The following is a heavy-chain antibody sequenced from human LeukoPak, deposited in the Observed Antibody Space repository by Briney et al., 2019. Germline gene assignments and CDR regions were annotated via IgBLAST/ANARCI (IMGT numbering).Heavy chain of an antibody. CDR1: GFTFSSYA. CDR3: AKAPVGHCSGAFCYHFDS. Sequence: GSLRLSCAASGFTFSSYAMSWVRQTPGKGLEWVAAISGDNPGTYHANSVKGRFTISRDNSKNTLHLQMSGLRAEDTARYYCAKAPVGHCSGAFCYHFDSWGQGTLVTVSS. D-gene: IGHD2-15*01. CDR2: ISGDNPGT. J-gene: IGHJ4*02. V-gene: IGHV3-23*01.